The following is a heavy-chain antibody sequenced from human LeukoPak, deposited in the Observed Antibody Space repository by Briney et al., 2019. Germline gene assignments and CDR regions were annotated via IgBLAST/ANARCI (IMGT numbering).Heavy chain of an antibody. CDR1: GFTFSSYS. J-gene: IGHJ4*02. Sequence: GGSLTLSCAASGFTFSSYSMNWVRQAPGKGLEWVSSISSSSSYIYYADSVKGRFTISRDNAKNLLYLQMNSLRAEDTAVYYCARVRRDGFYFDYWGQGTLVTVSS. CDR2: ISSSSSYI. D-gene: IGHD5-24*01. CDR3: ARVRRDGFYFDY. V-gene: IGHV3-21*01.